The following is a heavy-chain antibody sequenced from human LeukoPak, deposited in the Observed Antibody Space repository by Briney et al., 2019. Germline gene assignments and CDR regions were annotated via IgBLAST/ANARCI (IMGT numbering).Heavy chain of an antibody. CDR1: GGSISSGSYY. Sequence: TSETLSLTCTVSGGSISSGSYYWSWIRQPAGKGLEWIGRIYTSGSTNYDPSLKSRVTISVDTSKNQFSLKLSSVTAADTAVYYCARVASGGYYNYYYYYMDVWGKGTTVTVSS. CDR3: ARVASGGYYNYYYYYMDV. CDR2: IYTSGST. D-gene: IGHD1-26*01. V-gene: IGHV4-61*02. J-gene: IGHJ6*03.